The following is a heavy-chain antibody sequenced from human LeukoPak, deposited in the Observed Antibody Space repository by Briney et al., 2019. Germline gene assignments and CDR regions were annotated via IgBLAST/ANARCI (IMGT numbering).Heavy chain of an antibody. J-gene: IGHJ4*02. CDR2: ISSSSRYI. D-gene: IGHD4-17*01. CDR3: ARDYGDYSYYFDY. Sequence: GGSLRLSCAASGFTFSSYSMNWVRQAPGKGLEWVSSISSSSRYIYYADSVKGRFTISRDNAKNSLYLQMNSLRAEDTAVYYCARDYGDYSYYFDYWGQGTLVTVSS. V-gene: IGHV3-21*01. CDR1: GFTFSSYS.